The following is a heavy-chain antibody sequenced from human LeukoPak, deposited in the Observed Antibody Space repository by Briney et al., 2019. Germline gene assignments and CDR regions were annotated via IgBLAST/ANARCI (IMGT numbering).Heavy chain of an antibody. V-gene: IGHV3-74*01. CDR2: INSDGSST. J-gene: IGHJ5*02. CDR3: ARDSGSYRGENWFDP. D-gene: IGHD1-26*01. CDR1: GFTFSSYS. Sequence: PGGSLRLSCAASGFTFSSYSMHWVRQAPGKGQVWVSRINSDGSSTSYADSVKGRFTISRDNAKNTLYLQMNSLRAEDTAVYYCARDSGSYRGENWFDPWGQGTLVTVSS.